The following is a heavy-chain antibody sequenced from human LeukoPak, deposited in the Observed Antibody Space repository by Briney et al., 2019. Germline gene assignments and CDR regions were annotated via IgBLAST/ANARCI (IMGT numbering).Heavy chain of an antibody. Sequence: GGSLRLSCVVSGFPFSNSWMYWVRQAPGKGLEGVANIKKDGSGISYVDSVKGRFIISRVNTRNSLYLQMNSLTVEDTAVYFCAGGNAMDVWGKGTAVTVSS. CDR3: AGGNAMDV. V-gene: IGHV3-7*03. CDR2: IKKDGSGI. J-gene: IGHJ6*04. CDR1: GFPFSNSW.